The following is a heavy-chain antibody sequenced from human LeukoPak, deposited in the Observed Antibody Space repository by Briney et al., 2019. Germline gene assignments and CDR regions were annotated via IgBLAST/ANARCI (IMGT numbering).Heavy chain of an antibody. J-gene: IGHJ4*02. CDR1: GGSISSYY. CDR3: ARDLGVAPTVAGDS. D-gene: IGHD4-11*01. V-gene: IGHV4-4*07. Sequence: SETLSLTCTVSGGSISSYYWSWIRQPAGKGLEWIGRIYTSGSTNYNPSLKSRVTMSVDTSKSQFSLKLSSVTAADTAVYFCARDLGVAPTVAGDSWGQGTLVTVSS. CDR2: IYTSGST.